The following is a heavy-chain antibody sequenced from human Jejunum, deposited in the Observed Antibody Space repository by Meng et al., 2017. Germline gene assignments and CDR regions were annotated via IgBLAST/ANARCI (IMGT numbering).Heavy chain of an antibody. Sequence: GSLRLSCAVYGGSFSGYYWSWIRQPPGKGLEWIEEINHSGSTNYNPSLKSRVTISVDTSKNQFSLKLSSVTAADTAVYYCARVSYYYDSSGYWPGDYWGQGTLVTVSS. CDR2: INHSGST. D-gene: IGHD3-22*01. CDR1: GGSFSGYY. J-gene: IGHJ4*02. V-gene: IGHV4-34*01. CDR3: ARVSYYYDSSGYWPGDY.